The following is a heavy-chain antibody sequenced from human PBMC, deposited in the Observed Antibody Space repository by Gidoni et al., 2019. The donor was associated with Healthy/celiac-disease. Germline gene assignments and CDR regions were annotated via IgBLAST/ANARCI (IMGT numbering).Heavy chain of an antibody. CDR2: ISLDGGST. J-gene: IGHJ6*02. D-gene: IGHD3-10*01. CDR1: GFTFDDYI. V-gene: IGHV3-43*01. CDR3: ARERITMVQGTLGGYYYYGMDV. Sequence: EVQLVESGGVVVQPGGSLRLSCAASGFTFDDYIMPWVRQVPGKGLELVSLISLDGGSTYYADSVKGRFTIARDNSKNSLYLQMNSLRTEDTALYYCARERITMVQGTLGGYYYYGMDVWGQGTTVTVSS.